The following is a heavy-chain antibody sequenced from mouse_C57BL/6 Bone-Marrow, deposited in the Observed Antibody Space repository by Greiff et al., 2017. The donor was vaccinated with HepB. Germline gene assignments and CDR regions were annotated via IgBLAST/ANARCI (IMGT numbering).Heavy chain of an antibody. CDR1: GYTFTSYW. Sequence: VQLQQPGAELVRPGTSVKLSCKASGYTFTSYWMHWVKQRPGQGLEWIGVIDPSDSYTNYNQKFKGKATLTVDTSSSTAYMKLSSLTSEDSAVYYCARVDYDYDGDYWGQGTTLTVSS. CDR3: ARVDYDYDGDY. V-gene: IGHV1-59*01. CDR2: IDPSDSYT. J-gene: IGHJ2*01. D-gene: IGHD2-4*01.